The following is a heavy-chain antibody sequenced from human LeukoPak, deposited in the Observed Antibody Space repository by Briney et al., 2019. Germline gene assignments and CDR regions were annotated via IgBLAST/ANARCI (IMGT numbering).Heavy chain of an antibody. CDR2: IDPSDSYT. CDR1: GYSFSTYW. Sequence: GESLKISCQGSGYSFSTYWISWVRQMPGKGLEWMGRIDPSDSYTNYSPSFQGQVTISADKSSNTAYLQWSSLKASDTAMYYCARYYFWTGSYFFDYWGQGTLVTVSS. J-gene: IGHJ4*02. V-gene: IGHV5-10-1*04. CDR3: ARYYFWTGSYFFDY. D-gene: IGHD3/OR15-3a*01.